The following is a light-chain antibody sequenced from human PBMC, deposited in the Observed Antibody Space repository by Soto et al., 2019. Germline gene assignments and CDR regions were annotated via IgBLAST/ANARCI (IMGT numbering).Light chain of an antibody. V-gene: IGKV1D-12*01. CDR2: AAS. CDR3: QQANSFPRT. CDR1: QAIDTW. Sequence: DIQMTQSPSSVSASVGDRVTITCRASQAIDTWLAWYQQKPGKAPKLLIYAASNLQTGVPSRFSGSGSWKDFTLTISSLQPEEFATYNCQQANSFPRTFGQGTKVEIK. J-gene: IGKJ1*01.